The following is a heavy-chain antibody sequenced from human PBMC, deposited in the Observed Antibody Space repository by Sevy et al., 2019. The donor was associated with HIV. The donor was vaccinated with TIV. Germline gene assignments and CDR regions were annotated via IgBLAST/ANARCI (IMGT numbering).Heavy chain of an antibody. CDR1: GFTFSDYY. D-gene: IGHD6-6*01. CDR2: ISSSGSTI. J-gene: IGHJ6*03. CDR3: ARSYSSSYYYYYYMDV. V-gene: IGHV3-11*01. Sequence: GGSLRLSCAASGFTFSDYYMSWIRQAPGKGLEWVSYISSSGSTIYYADSVKGRFTISRDNAKNSLYLQMNSLRAEDTAVSYCARSYSSSYYYYYYMDVWGKGTTVTVSS.